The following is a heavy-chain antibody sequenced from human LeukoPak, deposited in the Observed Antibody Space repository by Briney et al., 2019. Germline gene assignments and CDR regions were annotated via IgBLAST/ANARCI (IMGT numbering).Heavy chain of an antibody. CDR2: IYYSGST. V-gene: IGHV4-59*08. J-gene: IGHJ6*02. CDR3: ARSNPSNHYGMDV. CDR1: GGSISSYY. Sequence: SETLSLTCTVSGGSISSYYWSWIRQPPGKGLEWIGYIYYSGSTNYNPSLKSRVTISVDTSKNQFSLKLSSVTAADTAVYYCARSNPSNHYGMDVWGQGTTVTVSS.